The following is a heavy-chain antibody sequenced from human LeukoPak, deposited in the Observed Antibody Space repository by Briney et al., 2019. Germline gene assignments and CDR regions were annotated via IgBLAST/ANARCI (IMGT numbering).Heavy chain of an antibody. CDR1: GASISSSNW. Sequence: IPSETLSLTCAVSGASISSSNWWNWVRQPPGKGLEWIGEIYHSGSTNYNPSLKSRVTISVDRSKNQFSLKLSSVTAADAAVYYCARGATMISLDYWGQGTLVTVSS. CDR2: IYHSGST. J-gene: IGHJ4*02. CDR3: ARGATMISLDY. D-gene: IGHD3-22*01. V-gene: IGHV4-4*02.